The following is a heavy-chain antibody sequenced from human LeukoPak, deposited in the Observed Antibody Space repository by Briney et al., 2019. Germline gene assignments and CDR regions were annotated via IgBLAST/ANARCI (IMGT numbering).Heavy chain of an antibody. J-gene: IGHJ4*02. CDR1: GYSFNTFW. Sequence: GESLKISCKGSGYSFNTFWIGWVRQTPETGLEWMGNIYPSDSETKYKPSFQGQVTISIDKSISTAYLRLSSLKASDTAIYYCARLIYYGSGKTYFFDSWGQGTLVTVSS. CDR2: IYPSDSET. D-gene: IGHD3-10*01. V-gene: IGHV5-51*01. CDR3: ARLIYYGSGKTYFFDS.